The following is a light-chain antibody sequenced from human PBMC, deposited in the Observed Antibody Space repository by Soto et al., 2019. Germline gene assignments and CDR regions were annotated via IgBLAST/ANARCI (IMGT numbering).Light chain of an antibody. CDR3: ATWDDSLSGPVV. CDR1: SSNIGNSY. V-gene: IGLV1-47*01. CDR2: RND. Sequence: QSVLTQPPAASGSPGQRVTISCSGSSSNIGNSYLYWYQQLPGTAPKLLIYRNDQRPSGVPDRFSGSKSGTSASLAISGLRSEDEADYYCATWDDSLSGPVVFGGGTKLTVL. J-gene: IGLJ2*01.